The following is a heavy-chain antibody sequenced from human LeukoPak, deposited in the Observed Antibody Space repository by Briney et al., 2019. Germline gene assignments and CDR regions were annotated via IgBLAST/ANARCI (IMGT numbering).Heavy chain of an antibody. CDR2: ISADGGST. D-gene: IGHD2-15*01. CDR1: GFTFSTYA. J-gene: IGHJ4*02. CDR3: AKYPLAYRSDTGCHFDY. Sequence: PGGSLRLSCAASGFTFSTYAMSWVRQAPGKGLDWVSGISADGGSTYYADSVKGRFTISRDISKNTVHLQMNSLRADDTAIYYCAKYPLAYRSDTGCHFDYWGQGTLVTVSS. V-gene: IGHV3-23*01.